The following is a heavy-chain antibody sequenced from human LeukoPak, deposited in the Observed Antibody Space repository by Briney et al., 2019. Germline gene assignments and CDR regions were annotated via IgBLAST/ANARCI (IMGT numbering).Heavy chain of an antibody. V-gene: IGHV4-59*08. CDR2: IYYSGST. Sequence: PSKTLSLTCTVSGGSISSYYWSWIRQPPGKGLEWIGYIYYSGSTNYNPSLKSRVTISVDTSKNQFSLKLSSVTAADTAVYYCARQAGSSGYQTYYYYYGMDVWGQGTTVTVSS. CDR3: ARQAGSSGYQTYYYYYGMDV. CDR1: GGSISSYY. D-gene: IGHD3-22*01. J-gene: IGHJ6*02.